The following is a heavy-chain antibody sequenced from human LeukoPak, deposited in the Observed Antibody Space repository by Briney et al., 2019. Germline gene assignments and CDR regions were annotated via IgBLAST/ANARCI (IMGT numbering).Heavy chain of an antibody. D-gene: IGHD3-22*01. J-gene: IGHJ4*02. CDR3: AADVPNTYYYDSRGYPQGDY. CDR2: IVVGSGNT. V-gene: IGHV1-58*02. Sequence: ASVKVSCKASGFTFTSSAMQWVRQARGQRLEWIGWIVVGSGNTNYAQKFQERVTITRDMSTSTAYMELSSLRSEDTAVYYCAADVPNTYYYDSRGYPQGDYWGQGTLVTVSS. CDR1: GFTFTSSA.